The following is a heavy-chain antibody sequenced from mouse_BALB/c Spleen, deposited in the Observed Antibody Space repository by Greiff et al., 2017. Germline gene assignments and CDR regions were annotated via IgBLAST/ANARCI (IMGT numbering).Heavy chain of an antibody. V-gene: IGHV1-87*01. J-gene: IGHJ4*01. CDR1: GYTFTSYW. D-gene: IGHD2-3*01. CDR2: IYPGDGDT. Sequence: VMLVESGAELARPGASVKLSCKASGYTFTSYWMQWVKQRPGQGLEWIGAIYPGDGDTRYTQKFKGKATLTADKSSSTAYMQLSSLASEDSAVYYCARGRWLLDYAMDYWGQGTSVTVSS. CDR3: ARGRWLLDYAMDY.